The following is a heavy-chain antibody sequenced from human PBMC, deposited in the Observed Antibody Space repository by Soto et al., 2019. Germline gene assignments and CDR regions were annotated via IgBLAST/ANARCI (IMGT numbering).Heavy chain of an antibody. CDR3: VRGCSTATSGGPWFGP. J-gene: IGHJ5*02. V-gene: IGHV5-51*01. CDR2: IYPGDSDT. D-gene: IGHD2-15*01. CDR1: GYAFSSYW. Sequence: PGESLKISCQGSGYAFSSYWIAWVRQMPGKGLEWMGIIYPGDSDTRYSPSFQGQVTISVDKSITTAYLQWSSLKASDTAMYYCVRGCSTATSGGPWFGPGGQGIRVTVS.